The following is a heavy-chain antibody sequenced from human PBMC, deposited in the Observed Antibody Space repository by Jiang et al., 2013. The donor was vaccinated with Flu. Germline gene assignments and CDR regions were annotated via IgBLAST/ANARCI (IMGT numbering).Heavy chain of an antibody. D-gene: IGHD6-13*01. V-gene: IGHV1-3*01. CDR1: GYTFTSYA. Sequence: GAEVKKPGASVKVSCKASGYTFTSYAMHWVRQAPGQRLEWMGWINAGNGNTKYSQKFQGRVTITRDTSASTAYMELSSLRSEDTAVYYCARGRSSSWRHYYYYMDVWGKGTTVTVSS. J-gene: IGHJ6*03. CDR2: INAGNGNT. CDR3: ARGRSSSWRHYYYYMDV.